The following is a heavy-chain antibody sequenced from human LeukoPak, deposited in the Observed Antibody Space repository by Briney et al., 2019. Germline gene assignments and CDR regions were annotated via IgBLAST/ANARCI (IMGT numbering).Heavy chain of an antibody. CDR3: ARAFRIAARPADY. J-gene: IGHJ4*02. V-gene: IGHV1-2*06. CDR2: INPNSGGT. D-gene: IGHD6-6*01. Sequence: ASVKVSCXASGYTFTVYYMHWVRQAHGQGLEWMGRINPNSGGTNYAQKFQGRVTMTRDTSISTAYMELSRLRSDDTAVYYCARAFRIAARPADYWGQGTLVTVSS. CDR1: GYTFTVYY.